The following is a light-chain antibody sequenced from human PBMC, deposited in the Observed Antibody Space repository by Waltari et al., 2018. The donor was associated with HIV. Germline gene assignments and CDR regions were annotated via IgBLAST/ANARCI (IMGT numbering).Light chain of an antibody. Sequence: DIQMTQSPSSLSASIGDRVTITCRASQTISNNLYWYQQKQGKAPKLLIYSASSLQNWVPSRFSGSGSGTDFTLTISRLQHEDCATYYCLQSYSAPRTFGQGTKVEIK. V-gene: IGKV1-39*01. CDR2: SAS. CDR3: LQSYSAPRT. CDR1: QTISNN. J-gene: IGKJ1*01.